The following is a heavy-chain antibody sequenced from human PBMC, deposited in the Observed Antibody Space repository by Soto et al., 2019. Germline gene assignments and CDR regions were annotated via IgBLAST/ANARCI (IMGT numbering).Heavy chain of an antibody. D-gene: IGHD3-22*01. Sequence: GASVKVSCKASGYTLTSYYMHWVRQAPGQGLEWMGIINPSGGSTSYAQKFQGRVTMTRETSTGTVYMQLSSLRSEDTAVYYRARGSYDSSGSNWFDPWGQGTLVTVSS. CDR3: ARGSYDSSGSNWFDP. CDR2: INPSGGST. CDR1: GYTLTSYY. V-gene: IGHV1-46*01. J-gene: IGHJ5*02.